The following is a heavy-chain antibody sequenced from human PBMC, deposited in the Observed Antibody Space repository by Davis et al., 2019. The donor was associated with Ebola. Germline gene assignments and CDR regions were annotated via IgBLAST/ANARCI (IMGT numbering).Heavy chain of an antibody. Sequence: GESLKISCAASGFTFSSYAMSWVRQAPGKGLEWVSAISGSGGSTCNADSVKGRFTISRDNAKNLLYLQMNSLGADDTAVYYCARVSYSDYYWGQGTLVTVSS. J-gene: IGHJ4*02. CDR2: ISGSGGST. V-gene: IGHV3-23*01. CDR1: GFTFSSYA. D-gene: IGHD4-11*01. CDR3: ARVSYSDYY.